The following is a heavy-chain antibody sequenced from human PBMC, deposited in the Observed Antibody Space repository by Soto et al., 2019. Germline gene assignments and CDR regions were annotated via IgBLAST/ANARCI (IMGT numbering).Heavy chain of an antibody. CDR1: GGSFSGYY. CDR3: ARGLMYYDFWSGYYRGTHMDV. J-gene: IGHJ6*03. D-gene: IGHD3-3*01. CDR2: INHSGST. V-gene: IGHV4-34*01. Sequence: SETLSLTCAVYGGSFSGYYWSWIRQPPGKGLEWIGEINHSGSTNYNPSLKSRVTISVDTSKNQFSLKLSSVTAADTAVYYCARGLMYYDFWSGYYRGTHMDVWGKGTTVTVSS.